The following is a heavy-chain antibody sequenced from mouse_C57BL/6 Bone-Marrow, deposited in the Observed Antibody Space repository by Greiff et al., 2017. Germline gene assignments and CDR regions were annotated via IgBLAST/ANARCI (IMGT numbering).Heavy chain of an antibody. CDR2: IDPGIGDT. Sequence: EVQGVESGAELVRPGASVKLSCTASGFNIKDDYIHWVKQRPEQGLEWIGWIDPGIGDTEYASKFQGKATITSDTSSNTAYLQLSSLTSEDTAVYYCSSFDGNYFDFWGQGTPLTVAS. D-gene: IGHD2-3*01. CDR3: SSFDGNYFDF. CDR1: GFNIKDDY. V-gene: IGHV14-4*01. J-gene: IGHJ2*01.